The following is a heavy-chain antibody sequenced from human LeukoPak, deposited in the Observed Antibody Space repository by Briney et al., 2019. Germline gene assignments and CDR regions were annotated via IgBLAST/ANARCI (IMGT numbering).Heavy chain of an antibody. Sequence: SETLSLTCTVSGGSISSYYWSWIRQPPGKGLEWIGYIYYSGSTNYNPSLKSRVTISVDTSKNQFSLKLSSVTAADTAVYYCARHPTYDFWSGYYMYYFDYWGQGTLVTVSS. CDR1: GGSISSYY. J-gene: IGHJ4*02. CDR3: ARHPTYDFWSGYYMYYFDY. CDR2: IYYSGST. D-gene: IGHD3-3*01. V-gene: IGHV4-59*08.